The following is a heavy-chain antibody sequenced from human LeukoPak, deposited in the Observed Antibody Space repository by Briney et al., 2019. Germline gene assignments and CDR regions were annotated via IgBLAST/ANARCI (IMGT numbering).Heavy chain of an antibody. Sequence: SETLSLTCTVSGGSISSYYWSWIRQPPGKGLEWIGYIYYSGSTNYNPSLKSRVTISVDTSKNQFSLKLSSVTAADTAVYYCARAVGATAVDGWFDPWGQGTLVTVSS. V-gene: IGHV4-59*01. D-gene: IGHD1-26*01. CDR2: IYYSGST. CDR3: ARAVGATAVDGWFDP. J-gene: IGHJ5*02. CDR1: GGSISSYY.